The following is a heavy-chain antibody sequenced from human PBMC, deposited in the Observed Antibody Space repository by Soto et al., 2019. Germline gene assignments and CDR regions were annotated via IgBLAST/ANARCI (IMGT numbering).Heavy chain of an antibody. J-gene: IGHJ4*02. Sequence: QITLKESGPTLVKPTQTLTLTCTFSGFSLTTRGVGVGWIRQPPGKALEWLALIYWDDDEGYSPSLKSRLTITKDTSNIQVVLTMINMDPVDTATYYCAHRPRGYSYHFDYCGQGTLVTVSS. CDR2: IYWDDDE. V-gene: IGHV2-5*02. CDR1: GFSLTTRGVG. D-gene: IGHD5-18*01. CDR3: AHRPRGYSYHFDY.